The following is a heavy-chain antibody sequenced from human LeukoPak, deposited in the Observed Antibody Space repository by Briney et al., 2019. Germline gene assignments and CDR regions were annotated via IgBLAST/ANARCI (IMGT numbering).Heavy chain of an antibody. V-gene: IGHV3-33*01. CDR2: IWYDGSNK. CDR3: AGDFSDSSGYD. Sequence: QPGGSLRLSCAASGFTFSSFGMHWVRQAPGKGLEWVAVIWYDGSNKYYADSVKGRFTISRDNSKNTLYLQMNSLRAEDTAVYYCAGDFSDSSGYDWGQGTLVTVSS. D-gene: IGHD3-22*01. CDR1: GFTFSSFG. J-gene: IGHJ4*02.